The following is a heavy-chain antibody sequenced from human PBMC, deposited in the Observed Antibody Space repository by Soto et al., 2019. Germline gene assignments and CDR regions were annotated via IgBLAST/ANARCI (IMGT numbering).Heavy chain of an antibody. CDR1: GYSFAGYW. D-gene: IGHD2-2*01. Sequence: PGESLKISCKGSGYSFAGYWITWVRQKPGKGLEWMGRIDPSDSQTYYSPSFRGHVTISATKSITTVFLQWSSLKASDTAMYYCARGYCTTTICDPWFDPWGQGTLVTVSS. J-gene: IGHJ5*02. CDR3: ARGYCTTTICDPWFDP. CDR2: IDPSDSQT. V-gene: IGHV5-10-1*01.